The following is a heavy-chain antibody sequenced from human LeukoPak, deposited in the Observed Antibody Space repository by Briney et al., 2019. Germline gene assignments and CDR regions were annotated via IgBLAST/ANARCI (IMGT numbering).Heavy chain of an antibody. Sequence: ASVKVSCKASGYTFTSYGISWVRQAPGQGLEWMGWINPNSGGTNYAQKFQGRVTMTRDTSISTAYMELSRLRSDDTAVYYCARYGSYYGDNWFDPWGQGTLVTVSS. CDR2: INPNSGGT. D-gene: IGHD1-26*01. CDR3: ARYGSYYGDNWFDP. CDR1: GYTFTSYG. J-gene: IGHJ5*02. V-gene: IGHV1-2*02.